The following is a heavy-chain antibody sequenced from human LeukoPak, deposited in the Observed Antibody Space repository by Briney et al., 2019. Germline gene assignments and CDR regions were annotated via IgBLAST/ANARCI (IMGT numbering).Heavy chain of an antibody. CDR3: ARSPAYSSSFSIDP. V-gene: IGHV1-69*05. CDR2: IIPIFGTA. D-gene: IGHD6-6*01. J-gene: IGHJ5*02. CDR1: GGTFSSYA. Sequence: SVRVSCKASGGTFSSYAISWVQQAPGQGLEWMGGIIPIFGTANYAQKFQGRVTITTDESTSTAYMELSSLRSEDTAVYYCARSPAYSSSFSIDPWGQGTLVTVSS.